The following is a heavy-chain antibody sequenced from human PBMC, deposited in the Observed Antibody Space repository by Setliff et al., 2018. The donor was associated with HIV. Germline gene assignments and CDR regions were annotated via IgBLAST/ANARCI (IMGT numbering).Heavy chain of an antibody. V-gene: IGHV4-28*03. CDR1: GYSIRSSYW. J-gene: IGHJ3*01. CDR3: ARVQMAYAAFDV. Sequence: SETLSLTCAVSGYSIRSSYWWGWVRQPAGKGLEWIGRLYVSGDTNYSPSLKSRVTMSLDTSKHQFSLKLSSVTAADTAVYYCARVQMAYAAFDVWGQGTMVTVSS. D-gene: IGHD4-17*01. CDR2: LYVSGDT.